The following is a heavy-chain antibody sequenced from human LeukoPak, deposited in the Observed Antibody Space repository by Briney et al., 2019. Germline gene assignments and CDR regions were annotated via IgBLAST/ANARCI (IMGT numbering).Heavy chain of an antibody. CDR1: GFTFSSYW. V-gene: IGHV3-74*01. D-gene: IGHD5-24*01. CDR2: ITSDGSST. J-gene: IGHJ4*02. CDR3: ASLEGHGSR. Sequence: GRSLSLSCAPSGFTFSSYWIHWVRQAPGKGLVWVSRITSDGSSTSYADSVKGRFTISRDNAKNTLYLQMNSLRAECTAVYYCASLEGHGSRWGQGTLVTVSS.